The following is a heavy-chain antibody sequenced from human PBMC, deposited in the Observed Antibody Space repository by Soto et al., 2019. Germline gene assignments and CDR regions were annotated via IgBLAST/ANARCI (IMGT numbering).Heavy chain of an antibody. V-gene: IGHV4-39*01. CDR3: ARRSYGSGVDL. J-gene: IGHJ5*02. D-gene: IGHD3-10*01. CDR1: GGSISSSSSY. Sequence: SETLSLTCTVSGGSISSSSSYWGWIRQPPGKWLEWIGNIYYSGNTFYNPSLKSRVTISVDTSKNQLSLKVTSVTAADTALYYCARRSYGSGVDLWGQGTLVTVSS. CDR2: IYYSGNT.